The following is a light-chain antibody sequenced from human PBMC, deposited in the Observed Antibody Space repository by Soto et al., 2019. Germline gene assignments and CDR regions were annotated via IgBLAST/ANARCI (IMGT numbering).Light chain of an antibody. CDR3: QQYETPPLT. V-gene: IGKV1-33*01. CDR2: DAF. CDR1: HDSSNC. J-gene: IGKJ3*01. Sequence: DIQMTQSPSSLSASVGDRVTITCQASHDSSNCLNWYQQKPGKAPKLMIYDAFNSETGVPSRFSGSGSGTYFTFTISSLQHEDIATYYCQQYETPPLTFGPGTKVDIK.